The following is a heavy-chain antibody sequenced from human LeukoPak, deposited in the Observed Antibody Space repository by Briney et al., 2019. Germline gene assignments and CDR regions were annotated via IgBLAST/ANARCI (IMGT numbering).Heavy chain of an antibody. Sequence: SETLSLTCTVSGGSISIGGYYWSWLRQHPGKGLEWIGYVSYSGSTYYNPSLKSRVTISVDTSKNQFSLKLSSVTAADTAVYYCARHKRTTDFWSGYNWFDPWGQGTLVTVSS. V-gene: IGHV4-39*01. CDR1: GGSISIGGYY. CDR2: VSYSGST. CDR3: ARHKRTTDFWSGYNWFDP. D-gene: IGHD3-3*01. J-gene: IGHJ5*02.